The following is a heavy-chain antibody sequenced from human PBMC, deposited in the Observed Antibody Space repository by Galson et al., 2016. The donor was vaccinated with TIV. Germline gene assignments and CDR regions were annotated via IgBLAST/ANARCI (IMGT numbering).Heavy chain of an antibody. CDR1: GYSLTSYW. CDR2: IDARDSDT. D-gene: IGHD5-18*01. J-gene: IGHJ4*02. Sequence: QSGAEVKKPGESLKISCKASGYSLTSYWIAWVRQVPGKGLEWMGIIDARDSDTKYSPSFQGQVTISADESASTAYLQWSSLKASDTAMYYCARAPGYAGYSYGYFDYWGQGTLVTVSS. CDR3: ARAPGYAGYSYGYFDY. V-gene: IGHV5-51*03.